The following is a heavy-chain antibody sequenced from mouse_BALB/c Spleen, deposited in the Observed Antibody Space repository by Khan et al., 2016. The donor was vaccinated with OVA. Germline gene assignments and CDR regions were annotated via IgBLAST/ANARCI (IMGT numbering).Heavy chain of an antibody. CDR1: GYTFTDYN. V-gene: IGHV1S29*02. D-gene: IGHD1-2*01. J-gene: IGHJ3*01. Sequence: VQLQQPGPELVKPGASVKISCKASGYTFTDYNLDWVKQSHGNRLEWLGYIYPNDGGSGYNQKFKTKATLTVDISSSTAYMELRSLTSEDSAVYYCSRSGYGSFGFWGQGTLVTVS. CDR3: SRSGYGSFGF. CDR2: IYPNDGGS.